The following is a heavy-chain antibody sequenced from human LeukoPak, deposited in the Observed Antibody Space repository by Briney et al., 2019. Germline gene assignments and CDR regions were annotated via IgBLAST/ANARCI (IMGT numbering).Heavy chain of an antibody. CDR3: ARGRAIAAAGRRWYFDL. V-gene: IGHV1-18*01. J-gene: IGHJ2*01. D-gene: IGHD6-13*01. Sequence: GASVKVSCKASGYTFTSYGISWVRQAPGQGLEWMGWISAYNGNTNYAQKLQGRVTMTTDTSTSTAYMELRGLRSDDTAVYYCARGRAIAAAGRRWYFDLWGRGTLVTVSS. CDR2: ISAYNGNT. CDR1: GYTFTSYG.